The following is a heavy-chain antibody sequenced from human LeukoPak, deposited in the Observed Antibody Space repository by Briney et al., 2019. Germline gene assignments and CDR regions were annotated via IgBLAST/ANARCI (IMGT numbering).Heavy chain of an antibody. CDR2: IYPGDSDT. J-gene: IGHJ4*02. Sequence: GESLKISCKGSGYTFTTYWIAWVRQMPGKGLEWMGIIYPGDSDTRYSPSFQGPVTISADKSISTAYLQWGSLRASDTAMYYCARQQGSASYTPLDYWGQGTLVTVSS. CDR3: ARQQGSASYTPLDY. V-gene: IGHV5-51*01. D-gene: IGHD6-19*01. CDR1: GYTFTTYW.